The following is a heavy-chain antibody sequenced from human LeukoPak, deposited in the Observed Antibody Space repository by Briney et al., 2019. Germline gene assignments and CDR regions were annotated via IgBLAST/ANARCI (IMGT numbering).Heavy chain of an antibody. D-gene: IGHD3-16*02. J-gene: IGHJ5*02. CDR2: IYYSGST. V-gene: IGHV4-39*07. Sequence: SQTLSLTCTVSGGSIRSGGYYWGWIRQPPGKGLEWIGSIYYSGSTYYNPSLKSRVTISVDTSKNQFSLKLSSVTAADTAVYYCAREVIVDNWFDPWGQGTLVTVSS. CDR3: AREVIVDNWFDP. CDR1: GGSIRSGGYY.